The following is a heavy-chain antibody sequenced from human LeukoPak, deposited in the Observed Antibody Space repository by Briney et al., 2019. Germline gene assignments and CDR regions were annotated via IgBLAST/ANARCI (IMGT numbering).Heavy chain of an antibody. V-gene: IGHV3-23*01. CDR2: ISGRTGGT. CDR1: GFTFTTNA. D-gene: IGHD3-16*02. Sequence: PGGSLRLSCAASGFTFTTNAMSWVRQAPGKGLEWVSAISGRTGGTYYADSVKGRFTISRDNSKSTLYLQVDSLRAEDTAVYYCAKDIQLSTWGLGTMVTVSS. CDR3: AKDIQLST. J-gene: IGHJ3*01.